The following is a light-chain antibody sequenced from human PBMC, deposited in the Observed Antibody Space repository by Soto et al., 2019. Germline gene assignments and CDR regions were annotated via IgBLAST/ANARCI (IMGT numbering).Light chain of an antibody. CDR2: DNN. CDR3: GTWDGSLSAGV. V-gene: IGLV1-51*01. J-gene: IGLJ2*01. CDR1: SSNIGNNY. Sequence: QSVLTQPPSVSAAPGQKVTISCSGSSSNIGNNYVSWYQQLPGTAPKFLIYDNNRRPSGIPDRFSGSKSGTSATLDITGLQTGDEADYYCGTWDGSLSAGVFGGGTKLTVL.